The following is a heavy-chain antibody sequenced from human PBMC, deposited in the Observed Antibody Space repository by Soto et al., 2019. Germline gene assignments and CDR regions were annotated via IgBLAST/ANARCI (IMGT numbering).Heavy chain of an antibody. CDR2: VNPSGGST. CDR3: AREENCSDGICYSEYFQR. CDR1: GYIFTAYS. D-gene: IGHD2-15*01. J-gene: IGHJ1*01. Sequence: ASVKVSCKSSGYIFTAYSMHWVRQAPGQGLEWMGVVNPSGGSTNYAQKFQGRITMTRDTSTSTVYMDLSSLTSEDTAVYYCAREENCSDGICYSEYFQRWGQGTLVTVSS. V-gene: IGHV1-46*01.